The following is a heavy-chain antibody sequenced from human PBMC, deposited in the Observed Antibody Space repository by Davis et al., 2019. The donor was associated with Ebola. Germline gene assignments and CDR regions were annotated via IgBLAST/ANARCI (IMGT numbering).Heavy chain of an antibody. CDR3: ARHLLGYSGYDSHRSYYYYGMDV. J-gene: IGHJ6*02. CDR2: IYPGDSDT. V-gene: IGHV5-51*01. CDR1: GYSFTSYW. D-gene: IGHD5-12*01. Sequence: GESLKISCKGSGYSFTSYWIGWVRQTPGKGLEWMGIIYPGDSDTRYSPSFQGQVTISADKSISTAYLQWSSLKASDTAMYYCARHLLGYSGYDSHRSYYYYGMDVWGQGTTVTVSS.